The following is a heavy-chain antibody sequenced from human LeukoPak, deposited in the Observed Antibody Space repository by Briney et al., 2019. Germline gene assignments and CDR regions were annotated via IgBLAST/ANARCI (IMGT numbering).Heavy chain of an antibody. D-gene: IGHD6-13*01. Sequence: SETLSLTCAVYGGSFSGYYWSWIRQPPGKGLEWIGEINHSGSTNYNPSLKSRVTISVDTSKNQFSLKLSSVAAADTAVYYCARGPVAAAGIVYWGQGTLVTVSS. J-gene: IGHJ4*02. CDR2: INHSGST. CDR3: ARGPVAAAGIVY. CDR1: GGSFSGYY. V-gene: IGHV4-34*01.